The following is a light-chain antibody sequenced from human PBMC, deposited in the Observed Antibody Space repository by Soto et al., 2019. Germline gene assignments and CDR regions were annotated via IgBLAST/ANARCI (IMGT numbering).Light chain of an antibody. V-gene: IGLV2-23*02. J-gene: IGLJ2*01. Sequence: QSALTQPASVSGSPGQSITISCTGTSSDVGSYNLVSWYQQHPGKAPKLMIYEVSKRPSGVSNRFSGSKSGNTASLTISGLQGEDEADYYCCTYAGSSTVVFGGGTKLTVL. CDR3: CTYAGSSTVV. CDR2: EVS. CDR1: SSDVGSYNL.